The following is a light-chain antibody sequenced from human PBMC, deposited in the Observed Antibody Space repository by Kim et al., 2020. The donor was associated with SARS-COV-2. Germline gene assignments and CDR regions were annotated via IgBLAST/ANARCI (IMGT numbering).Light chain of an antibody. V-gene: IGKV1-33*01. J-gene: IGKJ2*01. CDR2: DAS. CDR3: QQYDNLPYT. Sequence: DIQMTQSPSSLSASVGDRVTITCQASQDITNYLNWYQQKSGKAPKLLIYDASNLETGVPSRFSGSGSGTDFTFTISSLQPEDIATYFCQQYDNLPYTFGQGTKLEI. CDR1: QDITNY.